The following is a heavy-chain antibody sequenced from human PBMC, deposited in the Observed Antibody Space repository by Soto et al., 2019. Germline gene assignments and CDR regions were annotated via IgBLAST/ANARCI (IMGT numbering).Heavy chain of an antibody. J-gene: IGHJ6*02. D-gene: IGHD3-10*01. CDR1: GFTFSSYA. V-gene: IGHV3-30-3*01. CDR3: ARDYAGFGEPMGAFRGMDV. Sequence: QVQLVESGGGVVQPGRSLRLSCAASGFTFSSYAMHWVRQAPGKGLEWVAVISYDGSNKYYADSVKGRFTISRDNSKNTLYLQMNSLRAEDTAVYYCARDYAGFGEPMGAFRGMDVWGQGTTVTVSS. CDR2: ISYDGSNK.